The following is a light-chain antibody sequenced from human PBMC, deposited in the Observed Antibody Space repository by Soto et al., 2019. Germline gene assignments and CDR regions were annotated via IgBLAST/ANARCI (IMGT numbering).Light chain of an antibody. CDR1: SSDVGGYKF. CDR2: EVS. Sequence: QSALTQPASVSGSPGQSITISCTGTSSDVGGYKFVSWYQHHPGKAPKLMIYEVSNRPSGVSNRFSGSKSGNTASLTISGLQAEDEADYYCSSYTSSSTLPYVFGTGTKVTVL. CDR3: SSYTSSSTLPYV. J-gene: IGLJ1*01. V-gene: IGLV2-14*01.